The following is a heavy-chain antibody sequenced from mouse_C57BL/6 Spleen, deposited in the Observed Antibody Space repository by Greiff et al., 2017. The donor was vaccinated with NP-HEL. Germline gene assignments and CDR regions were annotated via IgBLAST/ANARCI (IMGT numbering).Heavy chain of an antibody. CDR2: ISSGGDYI. D-gene: IGHD1-1*01. V-gene: IGHV5-9-1*02. CDR3: TRGGGSSYGNAMDY. CDR1: GFTFSSYA. J-gene: IGHJ4*01. Sequence: VQLKESGEGLVKPGGSLKLSCAASGFTFSSYAMSWVRQTPEKRLEWVAYISSGGDYIYYADTVKGRFTISRDNARNTLYLQMSSLKSEDTAMYYCTRGGGSSYGNAMDYWGQGTSVTVSS.